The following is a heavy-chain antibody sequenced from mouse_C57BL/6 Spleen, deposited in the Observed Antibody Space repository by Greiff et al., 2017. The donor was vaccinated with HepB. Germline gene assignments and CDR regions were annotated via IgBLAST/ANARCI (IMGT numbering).Heavy chain of an antibody. Sequence: EVQLQQSGPELVKPGASVKISCKASGYTFTDYYMNWVKQSHGKSLEWIGDINPNNGGTSYNQKFKGKATLTVDQSSSTAYMELRSLTSEDSAVYYCARSGDSNYKYAMDYWGQGTSVTVSS. D-gene: IGHD2-5*01. J-gene: IGHJ4*01. CDR1: GYTFTDYY. CDR3: ARSGDSNYKYAMDY. V-gene: IGHV1-26*01. CDR2: INPNNGGT.